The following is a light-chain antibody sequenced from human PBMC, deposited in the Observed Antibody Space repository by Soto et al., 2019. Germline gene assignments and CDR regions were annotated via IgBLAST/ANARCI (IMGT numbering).Light chain of an antibody. Sequence: EIVLTQSPATLYLSPGERATLSCRASQSVSSYLAWYQQKPGHAPRLLISDASNRATGIPARFSGSGSGTDFTLTISSLEPEVFAVYYCQQRSNWPPYTFGQGTKLEIK. V-gene: IGKV3-11*01. CDR1: QSVSSY. CDR3: QQRSNWPPYT. CDR2: DAS. J-gene: IGKJ2*01.